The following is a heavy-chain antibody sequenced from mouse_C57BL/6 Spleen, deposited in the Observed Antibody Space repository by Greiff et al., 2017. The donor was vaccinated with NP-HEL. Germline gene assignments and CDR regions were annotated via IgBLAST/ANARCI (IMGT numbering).Heavy chain of an antibody. V-gene: IGHV1-82*01. CDR3: ARKTFTTVVPYYFDY. CDR1: GYAFSSSW. Sequence: QLKQSGPELVKPGASVKISCKASGYAFSSSWMNWVKQRPGKGLEWIGRIYPGDGDTNYNGKFKGKATLTADKSSSTAYMQLSSLTSEDSAVYFCARKTFTTVVPYYFDYWGQGTTLTVSS. CDR2: IYPGDGDT. J-gene: IGHJ2*01. D-gene: IGHD1-1*01.